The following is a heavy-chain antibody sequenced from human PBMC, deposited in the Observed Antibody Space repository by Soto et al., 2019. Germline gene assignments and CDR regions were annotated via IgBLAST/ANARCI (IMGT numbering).Heavy chain of an antibody. CDR1: GFSFSTYE. CDR2: ISSSGSTI. J-gene: IGHJ4*02. V-gene: IGHV3-48*03. CDR3: ARDPKNGLLWFGESPV. D-gene: IGHD3-10*01. Sequence: GGSLRLSCAASGFSFSTYEMNWVRQAPGKGLEWISYISSSGSTIYYAASVKGRFTISSDNAKNSLYLQINGRRAEDTAVYYCARDPKNGLLWFGESPVGGQGTLVPVAS.